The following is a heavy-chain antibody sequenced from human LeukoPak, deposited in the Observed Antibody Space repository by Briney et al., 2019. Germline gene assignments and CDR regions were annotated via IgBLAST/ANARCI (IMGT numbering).Heavy chain of an antibody. D-gene: IGHD6-13*01. Sequence: SETLSPTCTVSGGSISSGDYYWSWIRQPPGKGLEWIGYIYYSGSTYYNPSLKSRVTISVDTSKNQFSLKLSSVTAADTAVYYCARHEGAAAGTIDYWGQGTLVTVSS. J-gene: IGHJ4*02. CDR1: GGSISSGDYY. CDR2: IYYSGST. CDR3: ARHEGAAAGTIDY. V-gene: IGHV4-30-4*01.